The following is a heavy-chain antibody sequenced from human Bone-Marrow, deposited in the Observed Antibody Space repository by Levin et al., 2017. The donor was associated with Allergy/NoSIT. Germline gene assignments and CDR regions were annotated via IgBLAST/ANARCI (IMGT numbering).Heavy chain of an antibody. CDR3: AHQYGSGSDDAFDI. CDR2: IYWDDDK. V-gene: IGHV2-5*02. Sequence: SGPTLVKPTQTLTLTCTFSGFSLSTSGVGVGWIRQPPGKALEWLALIYWDDDKRYSPSLKSRLTITKDTSKNQVVLTMTNMDPVDTATYYCAHQYGSGSDDAFDIWGQGTMVTVSS. CDR1: GFSLSTSGVG. J-gene: IGHJ3*02. D-gene: IGHD3-10*01.